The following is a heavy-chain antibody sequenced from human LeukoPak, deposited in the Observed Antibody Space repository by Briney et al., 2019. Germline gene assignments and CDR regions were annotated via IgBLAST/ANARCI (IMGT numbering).Heavy chain of an antibody. CDR1: GFTFGDYA. D-gene: IGHD6-19*01. J-gene: IGHJ4*02. V-gene: IGHV3-49*03. CDR3: TSEIAVASILDFDY. CDR2: IRSKAYGGTT. Sequence: GGSLRLSCTASGFTFGDYAMSWFRQAPGKGLEWVVFIRSKAYGGTTEYAASVKGRFTISRDDSKSIAYLQMNSLKTEDTAVYYCTSEIAVASILDFDYWGQGTLVTVSS.